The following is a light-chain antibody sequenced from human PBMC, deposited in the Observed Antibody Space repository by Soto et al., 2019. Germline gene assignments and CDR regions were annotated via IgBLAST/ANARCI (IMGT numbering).Light chain of an antibody. J-gene: IGKJ4*01. CDR1: QSVRSNY. CDR2: DAS. CDR3: QEYGSSPLT. V-gene: IGKV3-20*01. Sequence: EIVLTQSPGTLSLSPGERATLSCRASQSVRSNYVAWYQQTPGQAPRFLIDDASSRATGIPPRFSGSGSGTDSTLTISRLGPEDLAVYYCQEYGSSPLTFGEGTKVEIK.